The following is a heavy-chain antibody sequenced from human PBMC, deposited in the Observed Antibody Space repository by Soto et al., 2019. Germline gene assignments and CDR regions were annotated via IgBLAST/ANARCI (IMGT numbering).Heavy chain of an antibody. J-gene: IGHJ6*02. V-gene: IGHV4-59*12. CDR3: ARDLRDSPPTRNYYYGMDV. Sequence: SETLSLTCTVSGGSISSYYWSWIRQPPGKGLEWIGYIYYSGSTNYNPSLKSRVTISVDTSKNQFSLKLSPVTAADTAVYYCARDLRDSPPTRNYYYGMDVWGQGTTVTVSS. CDR2: IYYSGST. CDR1: GGSISSYY. D-gene: IGHD1-1*01.